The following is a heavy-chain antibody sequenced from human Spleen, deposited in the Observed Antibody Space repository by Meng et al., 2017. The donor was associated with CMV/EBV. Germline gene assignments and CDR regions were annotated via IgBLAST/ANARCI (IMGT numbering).Heavy chain of an antibody. D-gene: IGHD6-13*01. Sequence: GESLKISCAASGFTFSSYEMNWVRQAPGKGLEWVSTILGTGATYYADYVKGRFTISRDDSRNTLFLQMNSLRDEDTAVFYCARGDSSTTWLVFDYWGLGTLVTVS. V-gene: IGHV3-23*01. CDR2: ILGTGAT. J-gene: IGHJ4*02. CDR1: GFTFSSYE. CDR3: ARGDSSTTWLVFDY.